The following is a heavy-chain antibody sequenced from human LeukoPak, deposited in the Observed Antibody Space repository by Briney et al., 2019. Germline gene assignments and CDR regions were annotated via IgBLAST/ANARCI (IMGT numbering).Heavy chain of an antibody. J-gene: IGHJ3*02. CDR3: ARGPHYYDSSGYNDAFDI. Sequence: GGSLRLSCAASGFTFSSYAMHWVRQAPGKGLERVAVISYDGSNKYYADSVKGRFTISRDNSKNTLYLQMNSLRAEDTAVYYCARGPHYYDSSGYNDAFDIWGQGTMVTVSS. CDR1: GFTFSSYA. D-gene: IGHD3-22*01. CDR2: ISYDGSNK. V-gene: IGHV3-30*04.